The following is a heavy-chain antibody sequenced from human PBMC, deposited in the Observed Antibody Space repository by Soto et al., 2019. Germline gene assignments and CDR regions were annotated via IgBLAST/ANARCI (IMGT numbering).Heavy chain of an antibody. V-gene: IGHV1-69*01. CDR3: ARAGT. Sequence: QVQLLQSGAEVKKTGSSMRVSCKVSGGTFRTYALNWVRQAPGHGLEWVGGITPVSGTTNYAQRFHGRVTVTADESTSTVYLDLTSLRFNDTAIYYCARAGTWGQGSLVTVSS. CDR2: ITPVSGTT. J-gene: IGHJ5*02. CDR1: GGTFRTYA.